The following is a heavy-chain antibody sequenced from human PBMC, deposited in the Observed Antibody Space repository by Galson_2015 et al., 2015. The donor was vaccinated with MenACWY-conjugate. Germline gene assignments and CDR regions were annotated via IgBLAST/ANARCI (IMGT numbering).Heavy chain of an antibody. CDR2: TYYRSKWYN. V-gene: IGHV6-1*01. D-gene: IGHD6-6*01. Sequence: CAISGDSVSSDSAAWNRIRQSPSRGLEWLGRTYYRSKWYNDYAVSVKSRITINPDTSKNQFSLQLNSVTPEDTAVYYCARDLREYSSSAVFDYWGQGTLVTVSS. CDR3: ARDLREYSSSAVFDY. CDR1: GDSVSSDSAA. J-gene: IGHJ4*02.